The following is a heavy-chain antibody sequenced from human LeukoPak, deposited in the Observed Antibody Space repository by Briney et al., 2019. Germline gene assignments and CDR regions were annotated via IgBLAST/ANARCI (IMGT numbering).Heavy chain of an antibody. CDR3: ATPLDYSDTSGYHQGGD. CDR1: GFTFSSYW. CDR2: IKEDGNKK. D-gene: IGHD3-22*01. Sequence: GGSLRLSCAASGFTFSSYWMTWVCQAPGKGLEWVANIKEDGNKKNYVDSVKGRFTISRDNAKNSLYLQMNSLRAEDTAVYYCATPLDYSDTSGYHQGGDWGQGTLVTVSS. V-gene: IGHV3-7*03. J-gene: IGHJ4*02.